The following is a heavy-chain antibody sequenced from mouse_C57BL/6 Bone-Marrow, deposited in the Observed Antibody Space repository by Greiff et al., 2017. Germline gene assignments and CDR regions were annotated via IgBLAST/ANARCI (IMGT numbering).Heavy chain of an antibody. Sequence: QVQLQQSGPELARPGASVKLSCKASGYTFTSYGISWVKQRTGQGLEWIGEIYPRSGNTYYNEKFKGKATLTADKSSSTAYMELRSLTSEDSAVYFCARGYYGSPYAMDYWGQGTSVTVSS. CDR2: IYPRSGNT. CDR1: GYTFTSYG. J-gene: IGHJ4*01. D-gene: IGHD1-1*01. CDR3: ARGYYGSPYAMDY. V-gene: IGHV1-81*01.